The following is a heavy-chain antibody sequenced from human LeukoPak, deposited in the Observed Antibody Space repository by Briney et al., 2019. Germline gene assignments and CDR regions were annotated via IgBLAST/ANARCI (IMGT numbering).Heavy chain of an antibody. V-gene: IGHV4-39*01. CDR1: GGSISSNTYY. Sequence: SETLSLTCTVSGGSISSNTYYWGWIRQPPGKGLEWIGSIYYSGSTYYNPSLKSRVTISVDTSKNQFSLKLSSVTAADTAVYYCATQGYSSGWTRFDPWGQGTLVAVSS. J-gene: IGHJ5*02. CDR2: IYYSGST. D-gene: IGHD6-19*01. CDR3: ATQGYSSGWTRFDP.